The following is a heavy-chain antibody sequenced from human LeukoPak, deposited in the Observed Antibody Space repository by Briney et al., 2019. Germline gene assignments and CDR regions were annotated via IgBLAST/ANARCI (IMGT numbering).Heavy chain of an antibody. CDR3: ARVLRCSSTSCYKGPLDYYYYMDV. V-gene: IGHV1-69*05. Sequence: SVKVSCKASGGTFSSYAISWVRQAPGQGLEWMGRIIPIFGTANYAQKFQGRVTITTDESTSPAYMELSSLRSEDTAVYYCARVLRCSSTSCYKGPLDYYYYMDVWGKGTTVTVSS. CDR2: IIPIFGTA. CDR1: GGTFSSYA. J-gene: IGHJ6*03. D-gene: IGHD2-2*02.